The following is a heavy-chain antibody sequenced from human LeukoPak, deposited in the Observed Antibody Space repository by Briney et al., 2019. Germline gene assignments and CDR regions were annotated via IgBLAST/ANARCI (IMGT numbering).Heavy chain of an antibody. V-gene: IGHV3-30*03. J-gene: IGHJ4*02. Sequence: GGSLRLSCAASGFTFSSYGMHWVRQAPGKGLEWVAVISYDGSNKYYADSVKGRFTISRDNSKNTLYLQMNSPRAEDTAVYYCARVELAAPQLFDYWGQGTLVTVSS. CDR1: GFTFSSYG. CDR2: ISYDGSNK. CDR3: ARVELAAPQLFDY. D-gene: IGHD3-3*02.